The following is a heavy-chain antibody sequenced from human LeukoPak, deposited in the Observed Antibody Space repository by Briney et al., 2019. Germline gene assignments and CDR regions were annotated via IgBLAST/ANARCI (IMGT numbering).Heavy chain of an antibody. CDR3: ATAVAGRNPYYYYYYMDV. J-gene: IGHJ6*03. D-gene: IGHD6-19*01. Sequence: ASVKVSRKASGYTFTGYYMHWVRQAPGQGLEWMGWINPNSGGTNYAQKFQGRVTMTRDTSISTAYMELSRLRSDDTAVYYCATAVAGRNPYYYYYYMDVWGKGTTVTISS. CDR1: GYTFTGYY. V-gene: IGHV1-2*02. CDR2: INPNSGGT.